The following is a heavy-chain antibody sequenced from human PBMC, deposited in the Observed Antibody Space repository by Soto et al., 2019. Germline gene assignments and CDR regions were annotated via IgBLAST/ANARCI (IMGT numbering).Heavy chain of an antibody. D-gene: IGHD3-10*01. J-gene: IGHJ4*02. CDR1: GGTFSSYT. V-gene: IGHV1-69*04. CDR3: ARDYYGSGSYYSNPYDY. CDR2: IIPILGIA. Sequence: GASVKVSCKASGGTFSSYTISWVRQAPGQGPEWMGRIIPILGIANYAQKFQGRVTITADKSTSTAYMELSSLRSEDTAVYYCARDYYGSGSYYSNPYDYWGQGTLVTVSS.